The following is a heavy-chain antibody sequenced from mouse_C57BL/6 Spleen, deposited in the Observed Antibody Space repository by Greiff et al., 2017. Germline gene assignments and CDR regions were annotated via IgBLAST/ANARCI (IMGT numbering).Heavy chain of an antibody. CDR1: GYTFTGYW. CDR3: AYYYGSSSFAY. Sequence: VKLQQSGAELMKPGASVKLSCKATGYTFTGYWIEWVKQRPGHGLEWIGEILPGSGSTNYNEKFKGKATFTADTSSNTAYMQLSSLTTEDSAIYYCAYYYGSSSFAYWGQGTLVTVSA. CDR2: ILPGSGST. J-gene: IGHJ3*01. V-gene: IGHV1-9*01. D-gene: IGHD1-1*01.